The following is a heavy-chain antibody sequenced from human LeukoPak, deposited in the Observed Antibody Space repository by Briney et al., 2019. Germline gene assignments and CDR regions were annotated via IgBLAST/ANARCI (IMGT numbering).Heavy chain of an antibody. CDR1: GYTFTHNY. Sequence: GASVKVSSKASGYTFTHNYIHWLRQAPGQGLEWMGWMNPNSGNTGYAQKFQGRVTMTRNTSISTAYMELSSLRSEDTAVYYCAREPSLGRTMVRGVIKERGMRAFDIWGQGTMVTVSS. CDR2: MNPNSGNT. J-gene: IGHJ3*02. V-gene: IGHV1-8*02. CDR3: AREPSLGRTMVRGVIKERGMRAFDI. D-gene: IGHD3-10*01.